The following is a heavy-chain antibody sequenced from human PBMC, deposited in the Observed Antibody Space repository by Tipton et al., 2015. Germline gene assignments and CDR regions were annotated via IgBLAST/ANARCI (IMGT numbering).Heavy chain of an antibody. J-gene: IGHJ4*02. CDR3: ARKIYYGSGGSCYSSPVDY. V-gene: IGHV4-34*01. CDR1: GGSFSGYY. D-gene: IGHD2-15*01. Sequence: TLSLTCAVYGGSFSGYYWSWIRQPPGKGLEWIGEINHSGSTNYNPSLKNRVTISVDTSKNQFSLKMNSVTAADTAVYYCARKIYYGSGGSCYSSPVDYWGQGTRVTLSS. CDR2: INHSGST.